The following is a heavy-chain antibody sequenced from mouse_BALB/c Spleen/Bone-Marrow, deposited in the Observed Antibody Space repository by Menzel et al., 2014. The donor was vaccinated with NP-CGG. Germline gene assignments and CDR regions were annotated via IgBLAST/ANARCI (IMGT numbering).Heavy chain of an antibody. Sequence: DLVKPGASVKLSCKASGYTFTNFWINWIKQRLGQGLEWIGRIAPGSGTTYYNEMFKGKATLTVDTSSSTAYIQLSSLSSEDSAVYFCARYDYAMDYWGQGTSVTVSS. CDR3: ARYDYAMDY. J-gene: IGHJ4*01. V-gene: IGHV1S41*01. CDR1: GYTFTNFW. CDR2: IAPGSGTT. D-gene: IGHD2-3*01.